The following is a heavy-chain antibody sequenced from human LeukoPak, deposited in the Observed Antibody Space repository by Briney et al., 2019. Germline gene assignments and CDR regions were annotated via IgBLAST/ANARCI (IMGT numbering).Heavy chain of an antibody. CDR2: IYYSGST. CDR3: ARHPVLRYLGT. CDR1: GGSISSSNYY. V-gene: IGHV4-39*01. D-gene: IGHD3-9*01. J-gene: IGHJ4*02. Sequence: SETLSLTCTVSGGSISSSNYYWGWIRQPPGKGPEWIGSIYYSGSTYYNPSLKSRVTISVDTSKNQFSLKLISVTAADTAVYYCARHPVLRYLGTWGQGTLVTVSS.